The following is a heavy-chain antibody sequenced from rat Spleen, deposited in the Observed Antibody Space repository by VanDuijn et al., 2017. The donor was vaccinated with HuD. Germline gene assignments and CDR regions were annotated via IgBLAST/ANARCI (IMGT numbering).Heavy chain of an antibody. J-gene: IGHJ3*01. CDR1: GFTFSNYG. D-gene: IGHD2-1*01. CDR3: TTSTYDWFVY. Sequence: EVQLVESGGGLVQPGRSLKLSCAASGFTFSNYGMAWVRQTPTRGLEWVASISTGGGYTYYRDSVKGRFTFSRENAKNTLYLQMDSLRSEDTATYYCTTSTYDWFVYWGQGTLVTVSS. V-gene: IGHV5S13*01. CDR2: ISTGGGYT.